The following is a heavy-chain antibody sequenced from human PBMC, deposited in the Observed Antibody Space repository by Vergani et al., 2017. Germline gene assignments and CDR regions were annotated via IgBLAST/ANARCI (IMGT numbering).Heavy chain of an antibody. V-gene: IGHV4-59*08. CDR2: IYYSGST. CDR1: GGSISSYY. Sequence: QVQLQESGPGLVKPSETLSLTCTVSGGSISSYYWSWIRQPPGKGLEWIGYIYYSGSTNYNPSLKSRVTISVDTSKNQFSLKLSSVTAADTAVYYCARHLVATKFFNNPIDYWGQGTLVTVSS. J-gene: IGHJ4*02. CDR3: ARHLVATKFFNNPIDY. D-gene: IGHD5-12*01.